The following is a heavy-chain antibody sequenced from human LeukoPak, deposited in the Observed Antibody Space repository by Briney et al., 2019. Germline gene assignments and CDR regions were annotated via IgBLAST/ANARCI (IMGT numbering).Heavy chain of an antibody. Sequence: PSETLSLTCTVSGGSISSYYWSWIRQPPGKGLEWIGNIYYSGSTNYNPSLKSRVTISVDTSKNQFSLKLSSVTAADTAIYYCARSYCSGGSCWVYFDYWGQGTLVTVSS. V-gene: IGHV4-59*08. D-gene: IGHD2-15*01. CDR1: GGSISSYY. CDR3: ARSYCSGGSCWVYFDY. J-gene: IGHJ4*02. CDR2: IYYSGST.